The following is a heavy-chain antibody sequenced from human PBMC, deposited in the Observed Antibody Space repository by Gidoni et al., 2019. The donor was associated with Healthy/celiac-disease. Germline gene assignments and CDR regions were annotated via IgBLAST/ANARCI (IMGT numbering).Heavy chain of an antibody. CDR1: GYTLTELS. CDR3: ATRPSRGSGSYLTSDAFDI. D-gene: IGHD3-10*01. Sequence: QVQLVQSGAEVKKPGDSVKVSCKVSGYTLTELSMHWVRQAPGKGLEWMGGFDPEDGETIYAQKFQGRVTMTEDTSTDTAYMELSSLRSEDTAVYYCATRPSRGSGSYLTSDAFDIWGQGTMVTVSS. V-gene: IGHV1-24*01. CDR2: FDPEDGET. J-gene: IGHJ3*02.